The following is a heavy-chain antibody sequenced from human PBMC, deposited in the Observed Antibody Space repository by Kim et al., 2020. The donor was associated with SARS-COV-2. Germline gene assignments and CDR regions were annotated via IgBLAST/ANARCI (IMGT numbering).Heavy chain of an antibody. V-gene: IGHV3-74*01. J-gene: IGHJ4*02. CDR3: ATGEISAYSY. D-gene: IGHD3-22*01. CDR2: VRGDGST. CDR1: GFTFTTLW. Sequence: GGSLRLSCAASGFTFTTLWMHWVRQAPGKGPVWVSVVRGDGSTAYADYVRGRFTISRDNAKSMIYLQMDSLGAEDTAVYYCATGEISAYSYWGQGTQVTVSS.